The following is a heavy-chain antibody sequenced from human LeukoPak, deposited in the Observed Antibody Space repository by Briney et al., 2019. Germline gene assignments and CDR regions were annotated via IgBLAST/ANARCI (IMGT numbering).Heavy chain of an antibody. Sequence: KASETLSLTCTVSGCSISSYYWSWIRQPAGKGLEWIGRIYSTGSTNYNPSLKSRVTMSVDTSKNQFSLRLRSVTAADTAVYYCARQIASAGTAGFDFWGQGALVTVSS. J-gene: IGHJ4*02. CDR3: ARQIASAGTAGFDF. D-gene: IGHD6-13*01. CDR2: IYSTGST. V-gene: IGHV4-4*07. CDR1: GCSISSYY.